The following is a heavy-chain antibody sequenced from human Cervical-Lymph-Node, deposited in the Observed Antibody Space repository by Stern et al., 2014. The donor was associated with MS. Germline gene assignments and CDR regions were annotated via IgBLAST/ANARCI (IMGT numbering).Heavy chain of an antibody. CDR2: IDSDGSTT. CDR3: ATLGWADY. J-gene: IGHJ4*02. D-gene: IGHD5-24*01. Sequence: EVQLVESGGGLVQPGWSLRLSCAASGFSFSSYWMHWVRQAPGKGLVWVSRIDSDGSTTGYADSVKGRFTISRDNAKNTLYLPMNSLRAEDTAVYYCATLGWADYWGQGTLVTVSS. V-gene: IGHV3-74*01. CDR1: GFSFSSYW.